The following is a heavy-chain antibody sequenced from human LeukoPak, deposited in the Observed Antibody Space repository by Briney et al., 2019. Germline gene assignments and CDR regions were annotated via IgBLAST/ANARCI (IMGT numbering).Heavy chain of an antibody. V-gene: IGHV5-51*01. CDR3: ARLIAVTGTINHGMDV. Sequence: GESLKISCKGSGHSFTSFWIGWVRQMPGKGLECMGIIYPGDSDTRYSPSFQGQVTISADKSITTAYLQWSSLKASDTAIYYCARLIAVTGTINHGMDVWGQGTTVTVSS. CDR1: GHSFTSFW. D-gene: IGHD6-13*01. CDR2: IYPGDSDT. J-gene: IGHJ6*02.